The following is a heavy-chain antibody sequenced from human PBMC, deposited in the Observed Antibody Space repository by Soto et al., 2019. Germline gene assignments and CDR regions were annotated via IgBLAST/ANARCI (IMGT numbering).Heavy chain of an antibody. V-gene: IGHV5-51*01. CDR3: EGWDIVVVPAAKRGDY. D-gene: IGHD2-2*01. J-gene: IGHJ4*02. CDR2: IYPGDSDT. Sequence: PGESLKISCKGSGYSFTSYWIGWVRQMPGKGLEWMGIIYPGDSDTRYSPSFQGQVTISADKSISTAYLQWSSLKASDTAMYYCEGWDIVVVPAAKRGDYWGQGTLVTVSS. CDR1: GYSFTSYW.